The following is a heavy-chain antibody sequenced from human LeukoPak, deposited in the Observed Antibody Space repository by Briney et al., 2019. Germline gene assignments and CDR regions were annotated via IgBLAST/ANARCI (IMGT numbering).Heavy chain of an antibody. J-gene: IGHJ4*02. CDR1: GGSISSSSYY. V-gene: IGHV4-39*07. CDR2: IYYSGST. CDR3: ARDLIVVVPAASPFDY. D-gene: IGHD2-2*01. Sequence: PSETLSLTCTVSGGSISSSSYYWGWIRQPPGKGLEWIGSIYYSGSTYYNPSLKSRVTISVDTSKNQFSLKLSSVTAAGTAVYYCARDLIVVVPAASPFDYWGQGTLVTVSS.